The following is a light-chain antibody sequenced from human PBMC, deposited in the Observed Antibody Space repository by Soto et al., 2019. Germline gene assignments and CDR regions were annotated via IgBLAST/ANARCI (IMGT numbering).Light chain of an antibody. J-gene: IGKJ5*01. CDR3: QQHSTWPT. V-gene: IGKV3-11*01. CDR2: AAS. CDR1: QFLISY. Sequence: TQSRSTLYFAPGERATLSCRSSQFLISYLAWYQQTPGQPPRLLIYAASVRATGTPARFSGSGSGTAFTLTSSILEPEDFTLYYCQQHSTWPTFGQGTLLDIK.